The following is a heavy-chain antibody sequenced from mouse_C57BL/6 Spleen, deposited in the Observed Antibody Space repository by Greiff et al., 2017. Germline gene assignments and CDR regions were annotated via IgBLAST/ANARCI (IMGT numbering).Heavy chain of an antibody. V-gene: IGHV1-74*01. Sequence: QVQLQQPGAELVKPGASVKVSCKASGYTFTSYWMHWVKQRPGQGLEWIGRIHPSDSDTNYNQKFKGKATLTVDKSSSTAYMQLSSLTSEDSAVYYCAPLYDYGGAMDYWGQGTSVTVSS. D-gene: IGHD2-4*01. CDR3: APLYDYGGAMDY. J-gene: IGHJ4*01. CDR2: IHPSDSDT. CDR1: GYTFTSYW.